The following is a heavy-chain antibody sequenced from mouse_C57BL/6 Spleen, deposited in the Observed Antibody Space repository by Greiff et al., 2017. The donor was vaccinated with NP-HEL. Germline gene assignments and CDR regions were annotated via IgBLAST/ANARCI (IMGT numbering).Heavy chain of an antibody. J-gene: IGHJ2*01. CDR3: ARELLLRGYFDY. CDR2: ISDGGSYT. Sequence: DVKLVESGGGLVKPGGSLKLSCAASGFTFSSYAMSWVRQTPEKRLEWVATISDGGSYTYYPDNVKGRFTISRDNAKNNLYLQMSHLKSEDTAMYYCARELLLRGYFDYWGQGTTLTVSS. V-gene: IGHV5-4*01. CDR1: GFTFSSYA. D-gene: IGHD1-1*01.